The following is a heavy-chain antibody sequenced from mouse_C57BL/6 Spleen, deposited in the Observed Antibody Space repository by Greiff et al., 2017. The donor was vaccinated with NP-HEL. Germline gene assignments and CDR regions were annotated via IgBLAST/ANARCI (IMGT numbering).Heavy chain of an antibody. CDR3: ARTTVVPFAY. Sequence: EVQLMESGGGLVKPGGSLKLSCAASGFTFSDYGMHWVRQAPEKGLEWVAYISSGSSTIYYADTVKGRFTISRDNAKNTLFLQMTSLRSEDTAMYYCARTTVVPFAYWGQGTLVTVSA. J-gene: IGHJ3*01. CDR1: GFTFSDYG. CDR2: ISSGSSTI. D-gene: IGHD1-1*01. V-gene: IGHV5-17*01.